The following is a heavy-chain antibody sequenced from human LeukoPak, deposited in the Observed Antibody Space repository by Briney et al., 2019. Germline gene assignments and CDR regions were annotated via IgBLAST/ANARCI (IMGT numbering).Heavy chain of an antibody. J-gene: IGHJ6*02. CDR3: TTSYYYYYGMDV. CDR1: GFTSSSYA. Sequence: PGGSLRLSCAASGFTSSSYAMSWVRQAPGKGLEWVGRIKSKTDGGTTDYAAPVKGRFTISRDDSKNTLYLQMNSLKTEDTAVYYCTTSYYYYYGMDVWGQGTTVTVSS. CDR2: IKSKTDGGTT. V-gene: IGHV3-15*01.